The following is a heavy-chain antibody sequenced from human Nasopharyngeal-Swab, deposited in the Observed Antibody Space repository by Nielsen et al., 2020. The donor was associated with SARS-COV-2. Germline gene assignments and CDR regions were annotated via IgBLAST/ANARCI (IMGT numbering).Heavy chain of an antibody. V-gene: IGHV3-11*04. J-gene: IGHJ4*02. CDR2: IIGSGGTI. CDR1: GFTFSDYY. CDR3: ARDRANWDFDY. Sequence: GWSLRLSCAASGFTFSDYYMSWIRQAPGKGLEYISYIIGSGGTIYYGDSMKGRFTTPRDNAKNSLYLQMNSLRAEDTAVYYCARDRANWDFDYWGQGTLVTVSS. D-gene: IGHD7-27*01.